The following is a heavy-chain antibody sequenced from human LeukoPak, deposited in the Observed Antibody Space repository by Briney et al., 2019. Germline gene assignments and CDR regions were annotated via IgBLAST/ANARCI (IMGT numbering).Heavy chain of an antibody. D-gene: IGHD3-22*01. V-gene: IGHV4-59*01. CDR2: IYYSGST. Sequence: SETLSLTCTVSGGSISSYYWSWIRQPPGKGLEWIGYIYYSGSTNYNPSLQSRVTISVDTSKNQFSLKLSSVTAADTAVYYCARMRDSSGYYPDYWGQGTLVTVSS. J-gene: IGHJ4*02. CDR1: GGSISSYY. CDR3: ARMRDSSGYYPDY.